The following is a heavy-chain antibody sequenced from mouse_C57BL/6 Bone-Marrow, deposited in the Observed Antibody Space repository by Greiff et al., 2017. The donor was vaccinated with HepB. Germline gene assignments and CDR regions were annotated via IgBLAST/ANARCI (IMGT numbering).Heavy chain of an antibody. J-gene: IGHJ4*01. CDR3: ARNSPYYYGSSYAMDY. D-gene: IGHD1-1*01. Sequence: QVQLQQSGTELVKPGASVKLSCKASGYTFTSYWMHWVKQRPGQGLEWIGNINPSNGGTNYNEKFKSKATLTVDKSSSTAYMQLSSLTSEDSAVYYCARNSPYYYGSSYAMDYWGQGTSVTVSS. CDR1: GYTFTSYW. CDR2: INPSNGGT. V-gene: IGHV1-53*01.